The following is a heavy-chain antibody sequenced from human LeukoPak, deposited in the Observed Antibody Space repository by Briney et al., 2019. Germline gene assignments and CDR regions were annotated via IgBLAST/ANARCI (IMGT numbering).Heavy chain of an antibody. V-gene: IGHV3-48*03. D-gene: IGHD3-10*02. CDR3: AELGITMIGGV. J-gene: IGHJ6*04. CDR2: ISSSGSTI. CDR1: GFTLSSYA. Sequence: GGSLRLSCAASGFTLSSYAMHWVRQAPGKGLEWVSYISSSGSTIYYADSVKGRFTISRDNAKNSLYLQMNSLRAEDTAVYYCAELGITMIGGVWGKGTTVTISS.